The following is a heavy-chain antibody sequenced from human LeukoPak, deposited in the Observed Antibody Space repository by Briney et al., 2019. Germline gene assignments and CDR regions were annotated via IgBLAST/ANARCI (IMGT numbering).Heavy chain of an antibody. D-gene: IGHD6-25*01. CDR3: ARVASGTLDY. CDR2: IYSGTNT. Sequence: GGSLRLSCAASGFTFRNYAMSWVRQAPGKGLEWVSVIYSGTNTYYADSVKGRFIISRDNPKNMLYLQMNSLRAEDTAVYYCARVASGTLDYWGQGTLVTVSS. CDR1: GFTFRNYA. J-gene: IGHJ4*02. V-gene: IGHV3-53*01.